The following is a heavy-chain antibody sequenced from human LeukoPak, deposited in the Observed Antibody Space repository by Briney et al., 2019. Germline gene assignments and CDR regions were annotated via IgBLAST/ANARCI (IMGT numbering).Heavy chain of an antibody. J-gene: IGHJ4*02. V-gene: IGHV3-30*04. CDR3: ARDRLLWFGESTYYFDY. D-gene: IGHD3-10*01. Sequence: PGRSLRLSCAASGFTFSSYAMHWVRQAPGKGLEWVAVISYDGSNKYYADSVKGRFTISRDNSKDTLYLQMNSLRAEDTAVYYCARDRLLWFGESTYYFDYWGQGTLVTVSS. CDR1: GFTFSSYA. CDR2: ISYDGSNK.